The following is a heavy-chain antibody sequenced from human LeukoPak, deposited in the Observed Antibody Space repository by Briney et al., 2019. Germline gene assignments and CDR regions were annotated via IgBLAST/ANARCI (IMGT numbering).Heavy chain of an antibody. CDR3: ARVDTAMVTNWFDP. Sequence: SSETLSLTCTVSGGSISSGDYYWRWIRQPPGKGLEWIGYIYYSGSTYYNPSLKSRVTISVDTSKNQFSLKLSSVTAADTAVYYCARVDTAMVTNWFDPWGQGTLVTVSS. V-gene: IGHV4-30-4*08. CDR2: IYYSGST. D-gene: IGHD5-18*01. CDR1: GGSISSGDYY. J-gene: IGHJ5*02.